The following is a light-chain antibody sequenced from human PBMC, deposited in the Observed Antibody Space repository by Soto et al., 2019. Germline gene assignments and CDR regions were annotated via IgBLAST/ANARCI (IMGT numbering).Light chain of an antibody. V-gene: IGKV4-1*01. CDR2: WAS. Sequence: DIVMTQFPDSLGVSLGERATINCRSSQSLLYIANNKNYLAWYQQKPGQPPKLLISWASARDSGVPDRFSGSGSGADFTLTSSSLQAEDVGLYYCQQFYTTPTFGGGTKVELK. J-gene: IGKJ4*01. CDR1: QSLLYIANNKNY. CDR3: QQFYTTPT.